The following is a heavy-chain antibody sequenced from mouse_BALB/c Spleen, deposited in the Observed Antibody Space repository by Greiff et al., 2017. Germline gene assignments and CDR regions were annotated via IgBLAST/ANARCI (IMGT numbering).Heavy chain of an antibody. J-gene: IGHJ4*01. V-gene: IGHV1-4*02. CDR3: ARTGNWAYYYAMDY. Sequence: QVQLQQSAAELARPGASVKMSCKASGYTFTSYTMHWVKQRPGQGLEWIGYINPSSGYTEYNQKFKDKTTLTADKSSSTAYMQLSSLTSEDSAVYYCARTGNWAYYYAMDYWGQGTSVTVSS. CDR2: INPSSGYT. CDR1: GYTFTSYT. D-gene: IGHD4-1*01.